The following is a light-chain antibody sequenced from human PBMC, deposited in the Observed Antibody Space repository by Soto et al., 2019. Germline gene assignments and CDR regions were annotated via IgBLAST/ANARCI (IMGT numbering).Light chain of an antibody. V-gene: IGKV3-15*01. J-gene: IGKJ1*01. CDR2: GAS. Sequence: EIVMTQSPATLSVSPGERATLSCRASQGVSGNLAWYQQKPGQAPRLLIYGASTRATGIPARFSGSGSGTEVTLTISSLQSEDFAVYYCQQYNIWPPWTFGPGTKVEVK. CDR3: QQYNIWPPWT. CDR1: QGVSGN.